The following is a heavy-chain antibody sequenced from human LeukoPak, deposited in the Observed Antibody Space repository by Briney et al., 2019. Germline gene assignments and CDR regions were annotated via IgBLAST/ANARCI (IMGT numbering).Heavy chain of an antibody. V-gene: IGHV3-23*01. J-gene: IGHJ4*02. CDR3: AKYGGNSEGYFDY. CDR2: TSGSGAST. CDR1: GFTFSSYA. Sequence: PGRSLRLSCAASGFTFSSYAMTWVRQAPGKGLEWVSFTSGSGASTYYADSVKGRFTISRDNSKNTLYLQMNSLRAEDTAVYYCAKYGGNSEGYFDYWGQGTLVTVSS. D-gene: IGHD4-23*01.